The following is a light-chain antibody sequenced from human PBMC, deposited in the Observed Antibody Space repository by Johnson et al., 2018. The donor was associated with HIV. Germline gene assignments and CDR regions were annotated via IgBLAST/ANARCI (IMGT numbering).Light chain of an antibody. CDR2: DNH. V-gene: IGLV1-51*01. CDR1: SSNIGNNY. Sequence: QSVLTQPPSVSAAPGQKVTIPCSGSSSNIGNNYASWYQQVPGTAPKLLIYDNHKRPSGIPDRFSGSKSGTSAILGITGLQTGDEADYYCGTWDNSLSAGVFGTGTKVTVL. J-gene: IGLJ1*01. CDR3: GTWDNSLSAGV.